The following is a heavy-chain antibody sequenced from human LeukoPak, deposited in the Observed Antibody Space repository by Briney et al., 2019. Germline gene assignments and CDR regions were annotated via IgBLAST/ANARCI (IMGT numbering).Heavy chain of an antibody. CDR1: GYTFTSYG. J-gene: IGHJ4*02. Sequence: ASVTVSCKASGYTFTSYGISWVRQAPGQGLEWLGWISAYNGNTNYAQKLQGRVTMTTDTSTSTAYMELRSLRSDDTAVYYCARVTEYSSSSLVSPIDYWGQGTLVTVSS. CDR2: ISAYNGNT. V-gene: IGHV1-18*01. CDR3: ARVTEYSSSSLVSPIDY. D-gene: IGHD6-6*01.